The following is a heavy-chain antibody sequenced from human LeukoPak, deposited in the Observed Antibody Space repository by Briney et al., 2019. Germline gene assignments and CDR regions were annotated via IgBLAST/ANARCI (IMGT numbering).Heavy chain of an antibody. CDR2: IIIDSNYI. CDR3: AVAYYYGSGDAFDI. J-gene: IGHJ3*02. D-gene: IGHD3-10*01. V-gene: IGHV3-21*01. CDR1: GFTFRSYS. Sequence: GGSLRLSCAASGFTFRSYSMNWVRQAPGKGLEWVSSIIIDSNYIYYADSVQGRFTISRDNVKNSLYLQMNRLRAEDTAVYYCAVAYYYGSGDAFDIWGQGTKVTVSS.